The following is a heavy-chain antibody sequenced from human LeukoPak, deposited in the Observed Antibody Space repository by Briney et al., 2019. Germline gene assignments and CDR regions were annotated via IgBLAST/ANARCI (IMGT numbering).Heavy chain of an antibody. V-gene: IGHV4-38-2*02. D-gene: IGHD3-3*01. CDR3: ARDITIFGEVIISRWFDP. CDR1: GYSISSGYY. Sequence: SETLSLTCTVSGYSISSGYYWGWIRQPPGKGLEWIGSIYHSGSTYYNPSLKSRVTISVDTSKNQFSLKLSSVTAADTAAYYCARDITIFGEVIISRWFDPWGQGTLVTVSS. CDR2: IYHSGST. J-gene: IGHJ5*02.